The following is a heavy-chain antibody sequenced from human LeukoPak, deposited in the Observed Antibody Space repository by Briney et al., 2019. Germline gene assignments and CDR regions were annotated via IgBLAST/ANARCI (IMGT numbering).Heavy chain of an antibody. V-gene: IGHV3-23*01. CDR2: ISGSGGST. CDR3: AKVPNYGDYDDY. Sequence: GGSLRLSCVGSGFHFRLYNMNWVRQAPGKGLEWVSAISGSGGSTYYADSVKGRFTISRDNSKNTLYLQMNSLRAEDTAVYYCAKVPNYGDYDDYWGQGTLVTVSS. D-gene: IGHD4-17*01. J-gene: IGHJ4*02. CDR1: GFHFRLYN.